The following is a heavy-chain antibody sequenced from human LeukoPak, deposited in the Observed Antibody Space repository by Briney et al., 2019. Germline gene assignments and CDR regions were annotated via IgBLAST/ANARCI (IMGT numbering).Heavy chain of an antibody. D-gene: IGHD5-12*01. Sequence: SETLSLTCAVYGGSFSGYYWSWIRQPPGKGLEWIGYISYTGNTNYNPSLKSRVTISVDTSKNQFSLNLTSVTAADTAIYFCARGYSATYGRFDPWGQGTLVTVSS. CDR3: ARGYSATYGRFDP. CDR2: ISYTGNT. J-gene: IGHJ5*02. V-gene: IGHV4-34*11. CDR1: GGSFSGYY.